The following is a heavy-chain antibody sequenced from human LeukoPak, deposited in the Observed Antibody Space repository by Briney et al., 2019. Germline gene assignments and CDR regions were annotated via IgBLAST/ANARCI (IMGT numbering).Heavy chain of an antibody. V-gene: IGHV1-8*01. CDR2: MNPNSGNT. Sequence: ASVKVSCKASGYTFTSYDINWVRQATGQGLEWMGWMNPNSGNTGYAQKFQGRVTMTRNTSISTAYMELSSLRSEDTAVCYCARGRRGLAAGSYYYYMDVWGKGTTVTVSS. CDR3: ARGRRGLAAGSYYYYMDV. D-gene: IGHD6-13*01. J-gene: IGHJ6*03. CDR1: GYTFTSYD.